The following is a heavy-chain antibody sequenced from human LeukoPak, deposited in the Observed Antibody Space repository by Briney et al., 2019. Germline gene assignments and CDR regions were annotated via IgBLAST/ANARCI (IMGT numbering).Heavy chain of an antibody. J-gene: IGHJ3*02. V-gene: IGHV3-23*01. D-gene: IGHD3-22*01. CDR3: AKSWNYYDSSGDDALDI. CDR1: GFTFSDYG. CDR2: ISGSGIST. Sequence: GGSLRLSCAAAGFTFSDYGMNWVRQARGKGLEWVSGISGSGISTYYADSVKGRFTISRDNSKNTLYLQMNSLRVEDTAVYYCAKSWNYYDSSGDDALDIWGQGTMVTVSS.